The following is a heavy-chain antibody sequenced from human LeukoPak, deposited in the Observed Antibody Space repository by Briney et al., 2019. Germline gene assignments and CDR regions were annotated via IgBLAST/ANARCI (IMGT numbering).Heavy chain of an antibody. Sequence: SETLSLTCTVSGGSISDSIYYWGWIRQPPGKGLEWIGSIYYSGTTYYSPSLESRVTISVDTSNNQVSLNLNSLTAADTAIYFCARGGFYGHPFDFGGQGTLVTVSS. CDR3: ARGGFYGHPFDF. D-gene: IGHD3-10*01. V-gene: IGHV4-39*07. CDR2: IYYSGTT. CDR1: GGSISDSIYY. J-gene: IGHJ4*02.